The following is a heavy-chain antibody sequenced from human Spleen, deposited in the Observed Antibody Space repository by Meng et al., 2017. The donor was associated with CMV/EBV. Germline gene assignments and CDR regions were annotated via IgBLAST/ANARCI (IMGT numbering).Heavy chain of an antibody. CDR1: GYTFTGYY. Sequence: ASVKVSCKASGYTFTGYYMHWVRQAPGQGLEWMGRINPDGGTKTYAQKFQDRVTLTSDTSTSTVYMELSSLRSEDTAVYYCTRDLVGDDAFDIWGQGTMVTVSS. CDR3: TRDLVGDDAFDI. J-gene: IGHJ3*02. V-gene: IGHV1-46*01. CDR2: INPDGGTK. D-gene: IGHD2-21*01.